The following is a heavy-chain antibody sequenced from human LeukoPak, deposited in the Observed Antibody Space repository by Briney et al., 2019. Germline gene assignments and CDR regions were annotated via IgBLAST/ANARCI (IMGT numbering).Heavy chain of an antibody. J-gene: IGHJ4*02. Sequence: SETLSLTCTVSGYSISSGYYWGWIRQPPGKGLEWIGSIYHSGSTYYNPSLKSRVTISVDTSKNQFSLKLSSVTAADTAVYYCARAMGGYYGSGTFDYWGQGTLVTVSS. CDR3: ARAMGGYYGSGTFDY. D-gene: IGHD3-10*01. V-gene: IGHV4-38-2*02. CDR2: IYHSGST. CDR1: GYSISSGYY.